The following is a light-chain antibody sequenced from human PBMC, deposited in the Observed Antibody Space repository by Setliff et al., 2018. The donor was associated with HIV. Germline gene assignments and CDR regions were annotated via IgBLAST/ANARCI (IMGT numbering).Light chain of an antibody. CDR2: DAS. CDR1: QTVTGF. V-gene: IGKV3-11*01. J-gene: IGKJ1*01. CDR3: QQRSNWPPTWT. Sequence: EIVLTQSPATLSLSPGERATLSCRASQTVTGFLAWYQQKPGQASRLLIYDASNRATGISTRFSGSGSGTDFTLTISSLEPEDFAVYYCQQRSNWPPTWTFGQGTKVDIK.